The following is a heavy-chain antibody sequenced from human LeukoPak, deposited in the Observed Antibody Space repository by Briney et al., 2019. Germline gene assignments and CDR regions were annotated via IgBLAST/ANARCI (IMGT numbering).Heavy chain of an antibody. V-gene: IGHV3-66*02. J-gene: IGHJ4*02. CDR3: ARDEGGGSYYSFDY. CDR1: GFTLSSTY. CDR2: IYSGGTT. D-gene: IGHD1-26*01. Sequence: PGGSLRLSCAASGFTLSSTYMSWVRQAPGKGLEWVSVIYSGGTTYYADSVKGRFTISRDNSKNTLYLQMNSLRAEDTAVYYCARDEGGGSYYSFDYWGQGTLVTVSS.